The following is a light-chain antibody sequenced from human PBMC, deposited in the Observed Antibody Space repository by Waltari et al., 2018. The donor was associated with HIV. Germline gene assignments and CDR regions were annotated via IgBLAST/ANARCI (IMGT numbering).Light chain of an antibody. V-gene: IGKV1-39*01. CDR2: TAT. J-gene: IGKJ3*01. Sequence: DIQMTQSPSSLSASIGDSVTITCRASQNISHYLNWYQQKPGKASTTLISTATTLQSGVPLRFRGSGSGTDFTLTITNLRPDDFATYFCQQSYSSPTFGPGTTVDIK. CDR1: QNISHY. CDR3: QQSYSSPT.